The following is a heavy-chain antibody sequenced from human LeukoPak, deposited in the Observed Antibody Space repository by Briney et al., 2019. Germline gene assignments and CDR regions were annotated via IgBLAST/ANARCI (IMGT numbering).Heavy chain of an antibody. D-gene: IGHD2-21*02. CDR3: ARQGRIVVVTTTHDAFDI. V-gene: IGHV5-51*01. Sequence: KPGESLQISCTGFGYRFTTYWIGWVRQIPGKGLWWTGIIYPGDSTARYSPSFQGQVTISADKSTSTAYLQWSSLRSSDTAMYYCARQGRIVVVTTTHDAFDIWGQGTLVTVSS. CDR1: GYRFTTYW. J-gene: IGHJ3*02. CDR2: IYPGDSTA.